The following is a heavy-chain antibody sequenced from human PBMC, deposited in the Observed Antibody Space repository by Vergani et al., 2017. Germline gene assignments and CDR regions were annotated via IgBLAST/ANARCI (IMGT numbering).Heavy chain of an antibody. D-gene: IGHD5-18*01. CDR2: ISSSSSYI. J-gene: IGHJ4*02. V-gene: IGHV3-21*05. CDR1: GFTFSSYS. Sequence: EVQLVESGGGLVQPGGSLRLSCAASGFTFSSYSMNWVRQAPGKGLEWVSYISSSSSYIYYADSVKGRFTISRDNAKNSLYLQMNSLRAEDTAVYYCASAGIQLWSWFDYWGQGTLVTVSS. CDR3: ASAGIQLWSWFDY.